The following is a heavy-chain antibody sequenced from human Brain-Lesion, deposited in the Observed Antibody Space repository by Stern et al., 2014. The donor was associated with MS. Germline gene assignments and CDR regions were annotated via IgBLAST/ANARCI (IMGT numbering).Heavy chain of an antibody. CDR3: AKGYNWFDS. CDR1: GDSVSSNSAA. V-gene: IGHV6-1*01. J-gene: IGHJ5*01. Sequence: VQLVQSGPGLMKPSQTLALTCAIYGDSVSSNSAAWNWIRQSPSRGLEWLGRTYYRSKWYYQYAESVKSRITINADTSTNQFSLQLNSVTPEDTAVYLCAKGYNWFDSWGQGTVVTVS. CDR2: TYYRSKWYY.